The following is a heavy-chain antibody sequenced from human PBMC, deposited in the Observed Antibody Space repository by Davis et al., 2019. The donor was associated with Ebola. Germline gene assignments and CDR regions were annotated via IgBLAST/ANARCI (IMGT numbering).Heavy chain of an antibody. D-gene: IGHD2/OR15-2a*01. V-gene: IGHV1-3*01. Sequence: AASVKVSCKASGYTFTSYAMHWVRQAPGQRLEWMGWINAGNGNTKYPQKFQGRVTITRDTSASTAYMELSSLRSEDTAVYYCARPIEKRCSPGCFDLWGRGTLVTVSS. CDR3: ARPIEKRCSPGCFDL. CDR2: INAGNGNT. CDR1: GYTFTSYA. J-gene: IGHJ2*01.